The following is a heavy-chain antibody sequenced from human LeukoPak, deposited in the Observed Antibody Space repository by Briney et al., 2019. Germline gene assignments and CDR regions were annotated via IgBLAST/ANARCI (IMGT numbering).Heavy chain of an antibody. CDR3: ARQRIVGATDFDY. CDR2: IYYSGST. V-gene: IGHV4-39*01. Sequence: SETLSLTCTVSGGSISSSSYSWGWIRQPPRKGLEWIGSIYYSGSTYYNPSLMSRVTISVDTSKNQFSLKLSSVTAADTAVYYCARQRIVGATDFDYWGQGTLVTVSS. CDR1: GGSISSSSYS. J-gene: IGHJ4*02. D-gene: IGHD1-26*01.